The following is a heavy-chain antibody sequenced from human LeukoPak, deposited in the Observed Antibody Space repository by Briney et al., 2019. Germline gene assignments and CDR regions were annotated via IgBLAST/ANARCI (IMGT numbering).Heavy chain of an antibody. V-gene: IGHV3-9*01. J-gene: IGHJ4*02. CDR3: GKDFSFGYCNGVSCSAVLDH. D-gene: IGHD2-15*01. CDR2: ISWNSGTI. CDR1: GFTFDEYA. Sequence: SLRLSCAASGFTFDEYAMHWVRQAPGKGLEWVSGISWNSGTIGYAGPVRGRFTISRDNAKNSLYLQMNSLRAEDRPRFYFGKDFSFGYCNGVSCSAVLDHWGQGTLVTVSS.